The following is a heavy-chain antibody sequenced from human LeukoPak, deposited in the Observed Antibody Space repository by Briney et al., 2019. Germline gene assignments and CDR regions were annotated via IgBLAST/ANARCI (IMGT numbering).Heavy chain of an antibody. CDR2: IXXSSSYT. J-gene: IGHJ4*02. CDR1: GFTFSDYY. V-gene: IGHV3-11*03. Sequence: GGSLRLSCAASGFTFSDYYMSWIRQAPGKGLEWVXYIXXSSSYTNYADSVKGRFTISRDNAKNSLYLQMNSLRAEDTAVYYCATSVPLSYDSSGYFDYWGQGTLVTVSS. D-gene: IGHD3-22*01. CDR3: ATSVPLSYDSSGYFDY.